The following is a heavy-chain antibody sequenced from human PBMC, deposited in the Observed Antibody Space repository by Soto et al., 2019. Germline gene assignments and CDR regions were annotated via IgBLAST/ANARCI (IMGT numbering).Heavy chain of an antibody. D-gene: IGHD1-20*01. Sequence: QITLKESGPTLVEPTQTLTLTCTFSGFLFSSSGVDVGWIRQPPGKALEWLAFTYWDDENRYNPSLKSRLTVFKHTTDSLAGLLLTNMDPVDTATYYCAHRRGGYNWDDGYFDFWGQGILVTVSS. CDR2: TYWDDEN. J-gene: IGHJ4*02. CDR3: AHRRGGYNWDDGYFDF. CDR1: GFLFSSSGVD. V-gene: IGHV2-5*02.